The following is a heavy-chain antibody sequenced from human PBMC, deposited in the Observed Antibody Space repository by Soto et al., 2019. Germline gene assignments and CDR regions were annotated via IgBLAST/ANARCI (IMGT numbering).Heavy chain of an antibody. CDR3: ATSFAVAGTWAFDI. CDR2: IYPGDSDT. D-gene: IGHD6-19*01. V-gene: IGHV5-51*01. CDR1: GFTNYW. J-gene: IGHJ3*02. Sequence: PGESLKISCQGSGFTNYWIAWVRQMPGKGLEWMGIIYPGDSDTRYSPSFQGQVTISADTSISTAYLQWSSLEASDTAMYYCATSFAVAGTWAFDIWGQGTMVTVSS.